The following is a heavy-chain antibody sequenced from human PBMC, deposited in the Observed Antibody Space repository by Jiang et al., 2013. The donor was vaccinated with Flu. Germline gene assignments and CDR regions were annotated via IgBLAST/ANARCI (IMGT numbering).Heavy chain of an antibody. CDR2: ISYHGGST. CDR1: GFTFSSNA. CDR3: VKSSPPSYGSGRLHFDY. J-gene: IGHJ4*02. Sequence: VQLLESGGGLVQPGGSLRLSCSASGFTFSSNAMNWVRQAPGKGLEYVSAISYHGGSTYYADSVKGRFTISRDNSKNTLFLQMSSLRADDTAMYYCVKSSPPSYGSGRLHFDYWGQGTLVTVSS. D-gene: IGHD3-10*01. V-gene: IGHV3-64D*06.